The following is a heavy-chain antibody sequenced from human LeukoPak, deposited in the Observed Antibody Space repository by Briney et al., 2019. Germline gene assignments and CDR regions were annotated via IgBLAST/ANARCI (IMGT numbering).Heavy chain of an antibody. Sequence: GGSLRLSCAASGFTFSDSYMSCIRQAPGKGLEWLSYISNGGSTIYYADSVKGRFTISRDNAHNSLYLQMNSLRVEDSAVYYCSRDPRLLDYWGQGTLVTVSS. CDR2: ISNGGSTI. CDR3: SRDPRLLDY. V-gene: IGHV3-11*04. CDR1: GFTFSDSY. J-gene: IGHJ4*02.